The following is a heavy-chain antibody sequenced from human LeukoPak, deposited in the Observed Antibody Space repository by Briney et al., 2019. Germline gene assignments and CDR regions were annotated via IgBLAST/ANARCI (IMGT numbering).Heavy chain of an antibody. Sequence: GGSLRLSCVGTGFSFSSYPMNWVRQAPGKRLEWVSHISRDGNSESTVDAPRGRFATSRDNAKNTVFLLINSLRVEDTAVYYCARDSVDGPFVISLDLWGQGALVTVSS. CDR1: GFSFSSYP. J-gene: IGHJ4*02. CDR3: ARDSVDGPFVISLDL. D-gene: IGHD3-10*01. CDR2: ISRDGNSE. V-gene: IGHV3-48*03.